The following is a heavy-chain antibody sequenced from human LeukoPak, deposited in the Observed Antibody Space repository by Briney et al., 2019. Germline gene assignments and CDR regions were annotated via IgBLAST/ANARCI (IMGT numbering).Heavy chain of an antibody. CDR2: ISSSSSTI. CDR1: GFTFSSYS. V-gene: IGHV3-48*01. D-gene: IGHD5-18*01. J-gene: IGHJ4*02. CDR3: AKEIQLWSH. Sequence: TGGSLRLSCAASGFTFSSYSMNWVRQAPGKGLEWVSYISSSSSTIYYADSVKGRFTISRDNAKNSLYLQMNSLRAEDTAVYYCAKEIQLWSHWGQGTLVTVSS.